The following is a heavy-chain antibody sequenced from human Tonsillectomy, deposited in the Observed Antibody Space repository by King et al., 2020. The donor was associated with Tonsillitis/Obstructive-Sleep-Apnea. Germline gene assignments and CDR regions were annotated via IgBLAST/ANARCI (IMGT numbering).Heavy chain of an antibody. CDR3: ARCSGNTMVQS. CDR1: GFTVSSSY. D-gene: IGHD3-10*01. Sequence: EVQLVESGGGLIQPGGSLRLSCAASGFTVSSSYMTWVRQAPGKGLEWVSVIYSGANTYYADSVKGRFTISSDNSKNTLYLQMNSLRAEDTAVYYCARCSGNTMVQSWGQGTLVTVSS. CDR2: IYSGANT. J-gene: IGHJ5*02. V-gene: IGHV3-53*01.